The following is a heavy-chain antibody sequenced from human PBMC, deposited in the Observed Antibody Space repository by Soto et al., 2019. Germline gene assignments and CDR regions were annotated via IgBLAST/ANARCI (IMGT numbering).Heavy chain of an antibody. J-gene: IGHJ6*03. V-gene: IGHV1-18*01. CDR2: ISAYNGNT. Sequence: ASVKVSCKASGYTFTSYGVSWVRQAPGQGLEWMGWISAYNGNTNYAQKLQGRVTMTTDTSTSTAYMELRSLRSDDTAVYYCARWESSAYYYYMDVWGKGTTVTVSS. CDR1: GYTFTSYG. D-gene: IGHD6-25*01. CDR3: ARWESSAYYYYMDV.